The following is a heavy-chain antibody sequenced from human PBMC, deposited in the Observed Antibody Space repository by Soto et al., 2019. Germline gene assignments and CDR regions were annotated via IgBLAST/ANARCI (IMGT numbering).Heavy chain of an antibody. Sequence: QVQLVESGGGVVQPGRSLRLSCVASGFTFSSYGMHWVRQAPGKGLEWVAIISYDGSNTYYADSVKGRFTISRDNSKNRLYLQMNSLRDEVTSVYYCAKEGGLSGSYYISSSYYFDYWGQGTLVTVSS. CDR3: AKEGGLSGSYYISSSYYFDY. V-gene: IGHV3-30*18. CDR2: ISYDGSNT. D-gene: IGHD1-26*01. CDR1: GFTFSSYG. J-gene: IGHJ4*02.